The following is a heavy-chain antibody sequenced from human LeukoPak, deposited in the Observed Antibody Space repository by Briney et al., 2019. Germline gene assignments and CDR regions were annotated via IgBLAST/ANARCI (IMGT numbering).Heavy chain of an antibody. Sequence: PGGSLRLSCEASGFPFRDHAMHWVRQAPGKGLEWVAVIWYDGSNKYYGDSVKGRFTISRDNSKKTLCLQMNSLRVEDTAVYYCARGDGYNDAEYLQHWGQGTLVTVS. J-gene: IGHJ1*01. CDR1: GFPFRDHA. D-gene: IGHD5-24*01. CDR2: IWYDGSNK. V-gene: IGHV3-33*08. CDR3: ARGDGYNDAEYLQH.